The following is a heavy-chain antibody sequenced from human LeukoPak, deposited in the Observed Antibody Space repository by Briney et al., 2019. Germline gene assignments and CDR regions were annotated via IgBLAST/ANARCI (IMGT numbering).Heavy chain of an antibody. D-gene: IGHD3-16*02. CDR3: ASPLGRCSDAGCYPTEEAIDI. Sequence: SVKVSCKASGGSFSSFIFNWVRQAPRQGLEWMGLVIPVLGRAKYAQRFQGRVTLTTEESTNTAYMEVNSLISEDTAVYYCASPLGRCSDAGCYPTEEAIDIWGQGTMVTVSS. CDR2: VIPVLGRA. V-gene: IGHV1-69*16. J-gene: IGHJ3*02. CDR1: GGSFSSFI.